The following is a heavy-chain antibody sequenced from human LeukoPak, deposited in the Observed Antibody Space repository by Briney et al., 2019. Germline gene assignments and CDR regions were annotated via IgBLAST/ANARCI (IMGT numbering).Heavy chain of an antibody. CDR2: INPSGGST. CDR3: ARAYYDILTGDYYYYGMDV. V-gene: IGHV1-46*01. CDR1: GYTFSNYY. D-gene: IGHD3-9*01. Sequence: ASVKVSCKASGYTFSNYYMHWVRQAPGQGLEWMGIINPSGGSTSYAQKFQGRVTMTRDTSTSTVYMELSSLRSEDTAVYYCARAYYDILTGDYYYYGMDVWGQGTTVTVSS. J-gene: IGHJ6*02.